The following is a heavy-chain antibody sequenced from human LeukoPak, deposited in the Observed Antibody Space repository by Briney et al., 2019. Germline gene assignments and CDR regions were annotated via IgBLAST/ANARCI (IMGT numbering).Heavy chain of an antibody. CDR2: IKSKTNGGTT. D-gene: IGHD4-17*01. Sequence: KPGGSLRLSCVASGFTFSNAWMSWVRQAPGKGLEWVGRIKSKTNGGTTDYAASVKGRFTISRDDSKNTLYLQMNSLKTEDTAVYHCTKFDYAAFEYWGQGILVTVSS. CDR1: GFTFSNAW. J-gene: IGHJ4*02. CDR3: TKFDYAAFEY. V-gene: IGHV3-15*01.